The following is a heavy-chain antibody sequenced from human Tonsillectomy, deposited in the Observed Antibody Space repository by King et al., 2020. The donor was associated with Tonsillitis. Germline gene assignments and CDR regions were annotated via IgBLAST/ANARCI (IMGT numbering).Heavy chain of an antibody. D-gene: IGHD3-22*01. V-gene: IGHV3-9*01. CDR1: AFIFDDYA. J-gene: IGHJ3*02. CDR3: GAPSEYGVYDSSGSLDDAFDI. CDR2: ISWNSDSI. Sequence: VQLVESGGGLVQPGRSLRLSCAASAFIFDDYAMHWVRQAPGKGLEWVSVISWNSDSIGYADSVKGRFTISRGNAKNSLYLQMNSLRAEDTALYYCGAPSEYGVYDSSGSLDDAFDIGGQGTMVTVSS.